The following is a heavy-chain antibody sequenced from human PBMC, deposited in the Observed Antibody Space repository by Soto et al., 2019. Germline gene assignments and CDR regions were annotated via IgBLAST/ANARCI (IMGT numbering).Heavy chain of an antibody. Sequence: GGSLRLSCAASGFTFSSYAMSWVRQAPGKGLEWVSAISGSGGSTYYADSVKGRFTISRDNSKNTLYLQMNSLRAEDTAVYYCAKDGPNCSGGSCYWGVYYYYYYYMDVWGKGTTVTVSS. J-gene: IGHJ6*03. CDR3: AKDGPNCSGGSCYWGVYYYYYYYMDV. D-gene: IGHD2-15*01. CDR2: ISGSGGST. CDR1: GFTFSSYA. V-gene: IGHV3-23*01.